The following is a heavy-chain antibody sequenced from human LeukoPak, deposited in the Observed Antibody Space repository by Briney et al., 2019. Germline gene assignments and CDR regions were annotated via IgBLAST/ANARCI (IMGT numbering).Heavy chain of an antibody. V-gene: IGHV4-39*01. CDR2: IYYSGNT. CDR3: GRQGSGSYYVSSRDWYFVL. J-gene: IGHJ2*01. D-gene: IGHD1-26*01. Sequence: SETLSLTCTVSGGSISSSSYYWGWIRQPPGKGLEWIGCIYYSGNTYYTPSLKSRVTISVATSKNQFTLKLSSVTAADTAVYYCGRQGSGSYYVSSRDWYFVLWGRGRLVTVSS. CDR1: GGSISSSSYY.